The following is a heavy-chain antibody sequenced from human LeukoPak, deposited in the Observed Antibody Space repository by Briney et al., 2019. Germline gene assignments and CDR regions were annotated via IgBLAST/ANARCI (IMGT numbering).Heavy chain of an antibody. CDR2: IWYDGSNK. CDR3: AKSHIGVVTAAGYYGMDV. J-gene: IGHJ6*02. Sequence: RGGSLRLSCAASGYPFSSYGMHCVRHAPDGGGEGVAVIWYDGSNKYYADSVKGRFTISRDNSKNTLYLQMNSLRAEDTAVYYCAKSHIGVVTAAGYYGMDVGGQGPTVTAS. D-gene: IGHD2-21*02. V-gene: IGHV3-33*06. CDR1: GYPFSSYG.